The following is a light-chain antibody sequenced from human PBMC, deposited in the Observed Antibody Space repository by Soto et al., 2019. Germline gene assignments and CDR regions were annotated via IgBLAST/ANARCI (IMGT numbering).Light chain of an antibody. V-gene: IGKV3-20*01. CDR3: QQYSDSPLT. J-gene: IGKJ4*01. CDR1: QTVRTNY. CDR2: GAS. Sequence: EIVLTQSPGTLSLSPGERATLSCRASQTVRTNYLAWFQHKPGQAPRLLIYGASSRATGITDRFSGSGSGTDFTLTINRLEPEDFAVYFCQQYSDSPLTFGGGTQVEIK.